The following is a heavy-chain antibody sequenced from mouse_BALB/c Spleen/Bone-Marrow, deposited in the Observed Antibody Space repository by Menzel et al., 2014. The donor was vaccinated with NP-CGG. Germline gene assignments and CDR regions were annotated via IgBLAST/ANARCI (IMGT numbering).Heavy chain of an antibody. CDR3: ARARSTVITTWYFDV. CDR2: FAPGSGNT. V-gene: IGHV1S41*01. J-gene: IGHJ1*01. CDR1: GYTFXSYW. D-gene: IGHD2-4*01. Sequence: DLVKPGASVKLSCKASGYTFXSYWINWIKQRPGQGLEWIGRFAPGSGNTYYNEMFKGKATLTVDTSSRTAYIQLSSLSSEDSAVYFCARARSTVITTWYFDVWGAGTTVTVSS.